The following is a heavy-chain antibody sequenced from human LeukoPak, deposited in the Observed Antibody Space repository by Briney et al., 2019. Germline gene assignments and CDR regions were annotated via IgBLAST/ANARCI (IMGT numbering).Heavy chain of an antibody. Sequence: GGSLRLSCAASGFIISNQYLSWVRQAPGKGLEWVSIIYSDGATYFADSMKGRFTLFRDSSENMLYLQMNNLRAEDTAVYYCARSYYGGLDYWGQGTLVTVSS. D-gene: IGHD4-23*01. CDR1: GFIISNQY. V-gene: IGHV3-53*01. CDR3: ARSYYGGLDY. CDR2: IYSDGAT. J-gene: IGHJ4*02.